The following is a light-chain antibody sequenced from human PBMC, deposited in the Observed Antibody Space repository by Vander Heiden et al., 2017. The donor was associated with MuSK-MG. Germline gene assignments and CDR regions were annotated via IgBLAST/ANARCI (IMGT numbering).Light chain of an antibody. J-gene: IGLJ2*01. Sequence: SYELIQPPSASVSPGPTASITSSGDKVGKKYVSWLQQRPGQSPVLVIYHDTKRPSEIPERFSGSNSGNTATLTISGTQAVDEADYYCQAWDSSTSVVFGGGTKLTVL. V-gene: IGLV3-1*01. CDR1: KVGKKY. CDR2: HDT. CDR3: QAWDSSTSVV.